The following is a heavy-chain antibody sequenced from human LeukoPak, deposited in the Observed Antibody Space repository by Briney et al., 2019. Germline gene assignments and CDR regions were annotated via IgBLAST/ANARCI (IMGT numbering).Heavy chain of an antibody. Sequence: PSETLSLTCTVSGGSFSSSNYYRGWIRQPPGKGLEWIGGIYHTRTTHYNPSLKSRVTISVDTSKNQLSLRLSSVTGADTALYYCILGGKLDYWGRGSLVTVSS. V-gene: IGHV4-39*01. J-gene: IGHJ4*02. D-gene: IGHD3-10*01. CDR2: IYHTRTT. CDR1: GGSFSSSNYY. CDR3: ILGGKLDY.